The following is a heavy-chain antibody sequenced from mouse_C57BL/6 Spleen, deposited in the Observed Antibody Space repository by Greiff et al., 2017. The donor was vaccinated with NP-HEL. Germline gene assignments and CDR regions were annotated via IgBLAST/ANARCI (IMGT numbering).Heavy chain of an antibody. D-gene: IGHD1-2*01. J-gene: IGHJ1*03. CDR2: IDPSDSYT. CDR1: GYTFTSYW. V-gene: IGHV1-69*01. Sequence: QVQLQQPGAELVMPGASVKLSCKASGYTFTSYWMHWVKQRPGQGLEWIGEIDPSDSYTNYNQKFKGKSTLTVDKSSSTAYMQLSSLTSEDSAVYYCASSISPYWYFDVWGTGTTVTVSS. CDR3: ASSISPYWYFDV.